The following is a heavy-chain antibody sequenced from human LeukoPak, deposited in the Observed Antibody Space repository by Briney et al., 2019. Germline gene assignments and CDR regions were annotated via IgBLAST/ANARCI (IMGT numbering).Heavy chain of an antibody. Sequence: PGGSLRLSCAASGFTFSSYAMSWVRQAPGKGLEWVSAISGSGGSTYYAGSVKGRFTISRDNSKNTLYLQMNSLRAEDTAVYYCAKERWYPRCGELFGWFDPWGQGTLVTVSS. V-gene: IGHV3-23*01. CDR2: ISGSGGST. CDR1: GFTFSSYA. D-gene: IGHD3-10*01. CDR3: AKERWYPRCGELFGWFDP. J-gene: IGHJ5*02.